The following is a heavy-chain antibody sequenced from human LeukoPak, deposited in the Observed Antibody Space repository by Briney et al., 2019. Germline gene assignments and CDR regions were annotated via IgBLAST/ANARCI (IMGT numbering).Heavy chain of an antibody. CDR3: ARHLRIRGVIIRLPYFDY. Sequence: SETLSLTCAVSGYSISSGYYWGWIRQPPGQGLEWIGSIYHSGSTYYNPSLKSRVTISVDTSKNQFSLKLSSVTAADTAVYYCARHLRIRGVIIRLPYFDYWGQGTLVTVSS. CDR2: IYHSGST. V-gene: IGHV4-38-2*01. D-gene: IGHD3-10*01. J-gene: IGHJ4*02. CDR1: GYSISSGYY.